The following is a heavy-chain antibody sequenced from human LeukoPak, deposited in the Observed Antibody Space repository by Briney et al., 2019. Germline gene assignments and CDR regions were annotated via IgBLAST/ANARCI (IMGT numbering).Heavy chain of an antibody. Sequence: ASVKVSCKASGYTFTSYGISWVRQAPGQGLEWMGWISAYNGNTNYAQKLQGRVTMTTDTSTSTAYMELRSLRSDDTAVYYCARDVQVGASGLYYYSYMDVWGKGTTVTVSS. CDR2: ISAYNGNT. CDR1: GYTFTSYG. V-gene: IGHV1-18*01. CDR3: ARDVQVGASGLYYYSYMDV. J-gene: IGHJ6*03. D-gene: IGHD1-26*01.